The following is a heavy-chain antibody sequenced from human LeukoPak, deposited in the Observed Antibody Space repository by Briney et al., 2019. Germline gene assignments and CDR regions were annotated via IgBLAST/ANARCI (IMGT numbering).Heavy chain of an antibody. V-gene: IGHV3-23*01. D-gene: IGHD5-12*01. CDR3: AKEVVATTSYNWFDP. CDR2: ISGSGGST. CDR1: RFTFSSYA. J-gene: IGHJ5*02. Sequence: GGSLRLSCAASRFTFSSYAMSWVRQAPGKGLEWVSAISGSGGSTYYADSVKGRFTISRDNSKNTLYLQMNSLRAEDTAVYYGAKEVVATTSYNWFDPWGQGTLVTVSS.